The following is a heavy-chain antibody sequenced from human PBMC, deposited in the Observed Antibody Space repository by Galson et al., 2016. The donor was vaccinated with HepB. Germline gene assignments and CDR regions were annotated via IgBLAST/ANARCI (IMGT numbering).Heavy chain of an antibody. CDR2: IYKNGGAT. Sequence: SLRLSCAASGFIFRNYAMNWVRQAPGKGLEWISGIYKNGGATYYADSVKGRFTISRDNAKNSLYLEMKRSRAEDTAFYYCARLVIEVGTVSLTPFDYWGQGALVAVSS. J-gene: IGHJ4*02. CDR1: GFIFRNYA. V-gene: IGHV3-23*05. D-gene: IGHD4-23*01. CDR3: ARLVIEVGTVSLTPFDY.